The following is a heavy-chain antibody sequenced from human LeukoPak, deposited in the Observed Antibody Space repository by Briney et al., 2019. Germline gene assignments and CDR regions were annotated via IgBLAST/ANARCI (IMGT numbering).Heavy chain of an antibody. V-gene: IGHV3-21*01. Sequence: GRSLRFSCAASGFTFSSYAMHWVRQAPGKGLEWVSSISSSSSYIYYADSVKGRFTISRDNAKNSLYLQMNSLRAEDTAVYYCARAFGSGSYPFDYWGQGTLVTVSS. J-gene: IGHJ4*02. CDR3: ARAFGSGSYPFDY. CDR2: ISSSSSYI. CDR1: GFTFSSYA. D-gene: IGHD3-10*01.